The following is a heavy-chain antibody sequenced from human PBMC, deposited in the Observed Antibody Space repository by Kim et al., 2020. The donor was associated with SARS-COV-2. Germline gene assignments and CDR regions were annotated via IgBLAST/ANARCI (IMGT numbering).Heavy chain of an antibody. CDR1: GGSISSGDYY. CDR3: ARESYYSDSSGYGY. CDR2: IYYSGST. Sequence: SETLSLTCTVSGGSISSGDYYWSWIRQPPGKGLEWIGDIYYSGSTYYNPSLKSRATISVETSKNQFSLKLSSVTAADTAVYYCARESYYSDSSGYGYWGQGPLVPVSS. V-gene: IGHV4-30-4*01. D-gene: IGHD3-22*01. J-gene: IGHJ4*01.